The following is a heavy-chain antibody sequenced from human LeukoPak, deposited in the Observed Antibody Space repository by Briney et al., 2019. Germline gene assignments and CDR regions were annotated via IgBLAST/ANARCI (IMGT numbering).Heavy chain of an antibody. Sequence: GGSLRLSCIGSGFTFSTYALSWVRQAPGEGLEWVSAISGSGDTTYYADSVKDRFTISRDNSKNTLYLQMNSLRAEDTAVYYCAKDAGYSGYVVYFDYWGQGTLVTVSS. CDR3: AKDAGYSGYVVYFDY. V-gene: IGHV3-23*01. J-gene: IGHJ4*02. CDR2: ISGSGDTT. D-gene: IGHD5-12*01. CDR1: GFTFSTYA.